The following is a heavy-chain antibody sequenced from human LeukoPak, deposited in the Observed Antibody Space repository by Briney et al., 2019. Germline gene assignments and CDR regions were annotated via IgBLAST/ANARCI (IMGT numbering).Heavy chain of an antibody. CDR2: INPSGGST. D-gene: IGHD1-26*01. J-gene: IGHJ4*02. CDR3: ATDRWELLDR. V-gene: IGHV1-46*01. CDR1: GYTFTSYF. Sequence: ASVKVSCKASGYTFTSYFMHWVRQAPGQGLEWMGIINPSGGSTSYAQKFQGRVTMTEDTSTDTAYMELSSLRSEDTAVYYCATDRWELLDRWGQGTLVTVSS.